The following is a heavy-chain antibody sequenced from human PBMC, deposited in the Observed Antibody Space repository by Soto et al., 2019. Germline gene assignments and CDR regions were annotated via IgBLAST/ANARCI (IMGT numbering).Heavy chain of an antibody. CDR1: GFTFSSYG. CDR3: ARSKSPFAYSSGWYYYYYGMDV. J-gene: IGHJ6*02. CDR2: IWYDGGNK. Sequence: GGSLRLSCAASGFTFSSYGMHWVRQAPGKGLEWVAVIWYDGGNKYYADSVKGRFTISRDNSKNTLYLQMNSLRAEDTAVYYCARSKSPFAYSSGWYYYYYGMDVWGQGTTVTVSS. V-gene: IGHV3-33*01. D-gene: IGHD6-19*01.